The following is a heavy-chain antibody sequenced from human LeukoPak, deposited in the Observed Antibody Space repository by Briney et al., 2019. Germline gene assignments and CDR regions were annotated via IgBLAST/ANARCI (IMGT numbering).Heavy chain of an antibody. CDR3: ARGGAYYYDLHAFDI. Sequence: SETLSLTCTVSAGSISLYNTYYWNWVRQPPGKGLEWIGEIYHSGSTNYNPSLKSRVTISEDKSKNQFSLKLSSVTAADTAVYYCARGGAYYYDLHAFDIWGQGTMVTVSS. D-gene: IGHD3-22*01. CDR1: AGSISLYNTYY. V-gene: IGHV4-4*02. CDR2: IYHSGST. J-gene: IGHJ3*02.